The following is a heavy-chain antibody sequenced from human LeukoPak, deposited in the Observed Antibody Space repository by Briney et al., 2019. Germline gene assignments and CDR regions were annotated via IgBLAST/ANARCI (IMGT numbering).Heavy chain of an antibody. Sequence: SETLSLTCTVSGGSISSYYWSWIRQPPGKGLEWIGYIYYSGRTSYNPSLKSRVTISVDTSKNQFSLRLSSVTAADTAVYYCARDRARLEIVGATGFDYWGQGTLVTVSS. J-gene: IGHJ4*02. V-gene: IGHV4-59*01. CDR3: ARDRARLEIVGATGFDY. D-gene: IGHD1-26*01. CDR2: IYYSGRT. CDR1: GGSISSYY.